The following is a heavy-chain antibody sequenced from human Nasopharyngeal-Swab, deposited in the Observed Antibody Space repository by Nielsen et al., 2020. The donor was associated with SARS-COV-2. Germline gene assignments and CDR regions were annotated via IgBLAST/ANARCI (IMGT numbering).Heavy chain of an antibody. V-gene: IGHV4-39*01. CDR2: IYYSGST. J-gene: IGHJ5*02. CDR3: ASSPFRITIFGVVIGNWFDP. D-gene: IGHD3-3*01. Sequence: WIRQPPGKRLEWIGSIYYSGSTYYNPSLKSRVTISVDTSKNQFSLKLSSVTAADTAVYYCASSPFRITIFGVVIGNWFDPWGQGTLVTVSS.